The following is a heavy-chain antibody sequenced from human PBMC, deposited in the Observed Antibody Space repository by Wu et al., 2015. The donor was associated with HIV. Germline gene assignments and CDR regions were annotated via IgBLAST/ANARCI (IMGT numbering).Heavy chain of an antibody. CDR2: INPSGGST. CDR3: ARDGGRGYNYASLDY. J-gene: IGHJ4*02. D-gene: IGHD5-18*01. Sequence: QVQLVQSGIEVKKSGASVKVSCKASGYIFTTYYMHWVRQAPGQGLEWMGIINPSGGSTTYTQKFQDRVTMTRDTSTSTVYMKLSGLRSEDTAIYYCARDGGRGYNYASLDYWGQGTLVTVSS. V-gene: IGHV1-46*01. CDR1: GYIFTTYY.